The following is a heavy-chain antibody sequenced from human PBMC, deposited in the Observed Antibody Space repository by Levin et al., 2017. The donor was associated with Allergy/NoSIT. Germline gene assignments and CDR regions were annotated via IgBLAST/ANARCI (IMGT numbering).Heavy chain of an antibody. J-gene: IGHJ6*02. Sequence: PGGSLRLSCAASGFTFSSYWMSWVRQAPGKGLEWVANIKQDGSEKYYVDSVKGRFTISRDNAKNSLYLQMNSLRAEDTAVYYCARVLTGLWFGESVKVYYYGMDVWGQGTTVTVSS. D-gene: IGHD3-10*01. CDR2: IKQDGSEK. V-gene: IGHV3-7*01. CDR1: GFTFSSYW. CDR3: ARVLTGLWFGESVKVYYYGMDV.